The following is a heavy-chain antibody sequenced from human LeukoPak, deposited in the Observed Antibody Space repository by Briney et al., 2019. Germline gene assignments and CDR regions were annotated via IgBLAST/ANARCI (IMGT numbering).Heavy chain of an antibody. CDR1: GGTFSSYA. CDR2: VNPNSGDA. CDR3: ARGHTSSTFWFDP. Sequence: ASVKVSCKASGGTFSSYAISWVRQAPGHGLEWMGRVNPNSGDANLAQKFQGRVSMTRDTSISTVYMEVSRLTFDDTAVYYCARGHTSSTFWFDPWGRGTLVIVSS. D-gene: IGHD1-26*01. J-gene: IGHJ5*02. V-gene: IGHV1-2*06.